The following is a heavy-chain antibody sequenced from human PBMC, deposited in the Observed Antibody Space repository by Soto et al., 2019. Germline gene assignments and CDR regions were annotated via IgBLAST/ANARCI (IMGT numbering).Heavy chain of an antibody. CDR2: IMPIFGTA. V-gene: IGHV1-69*01. D-gene: IGHD1-7*01. Sequence: QVQLVQSGAEVKKPGSSVKVSYQASGGTFSSYAISWVRQAPGQGLEWMGGIMPIFGTANYAQKFQGRVTITGDESTSTAYMDLSRLRSEDTAVYYCARAAGLELMWGVFFYWGQGTLVTVSS. J-gene: IGHJ4*02. CDR1: GGTFSSYA. CDR3: ARAAGLELMWGVFFY.